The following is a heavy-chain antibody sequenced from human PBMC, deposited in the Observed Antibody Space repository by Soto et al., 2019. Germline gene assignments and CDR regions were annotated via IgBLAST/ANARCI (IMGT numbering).Heavy chain of an antibody. V-gene: IGHV4-30-4*01. CDR2: IYYSGSA. D-gene: IGHD3-22*01. CDR3: ASLDSSGYYLDGFDY. Sequence: SETLSLTCTVSGGSISSGDYYWSWIRQPPGKGLEWIGYIYYSGSAYYNTSLKSRVTISVDTSKNQFSLKLSSVTAADTAVYYFASLDSSGYYLDGFDYWGQGTLVTVSS. CDR1: GGSISSGDYY. J-gene: IGHJ4*02.